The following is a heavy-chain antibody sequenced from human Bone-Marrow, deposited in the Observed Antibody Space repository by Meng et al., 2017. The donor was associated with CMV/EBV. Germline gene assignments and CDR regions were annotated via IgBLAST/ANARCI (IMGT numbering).Heavy chain of an antibody. CDR3: ARENGGADAFDI. CDR2: IYYSGST. Sequence: SETLSLTCTVSGGSISSSSYYWSWIRQPPGKGLEWIGSIYYSGSTYYNPSLKSRVTISVDTSKNQFSLKLSSVTAADTAVYYCARENGGADAFDIWGQGTMITVSS. CDR1: GGSISSSSYY. V-gene: IGHV4-39*07. J-gene: IGHJ3*02.